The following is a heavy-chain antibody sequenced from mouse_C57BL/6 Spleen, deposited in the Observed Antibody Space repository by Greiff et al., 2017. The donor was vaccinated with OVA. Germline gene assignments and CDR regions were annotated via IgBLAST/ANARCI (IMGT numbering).Heavy chain of an antibody. CDR1: GYTFTDYY. CDR3: ARGSYYDYDEAWFAY. D-gene: IGHD2-4*01. Sequence: VQLQQSGPELVKPGASVKISCKASGYTFTDYYMNWVKQSHGKSLEWIGDINPNNGGTSYNQKFKGKATLTVDKSSSTAYMELRSLTSEDSAVYYCARGSYYDYDEAWFAYWGQGTLVTVSA. CDR2: INPNNGGT. V-gene: IGHV1-26*01. J-gene: IGHJ3*01.